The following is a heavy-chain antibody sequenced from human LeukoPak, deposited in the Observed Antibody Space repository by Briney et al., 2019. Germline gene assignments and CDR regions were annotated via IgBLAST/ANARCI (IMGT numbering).Heavy chain of an antibody. CDR3: ARDGYYYGSGSYYRLPYYYYGMDV. J-gene: IGHJ6*02. CDR1: GGSISSYY. Sequence: SETLSLTCTVSGGSISSYYWSWIRQPPGKGLEWIGCIYYSGSTNYNPSLKSRVTISVDTSKNQFSLKLSSVTAADTAVYYCARDGYYYGSGSYYRLPYYYYGMDVWGQGTTVTVSS. CDR2: IYYSGST. V-gene: IGHV4-59*01. D-gene: IGHD3-10*01.